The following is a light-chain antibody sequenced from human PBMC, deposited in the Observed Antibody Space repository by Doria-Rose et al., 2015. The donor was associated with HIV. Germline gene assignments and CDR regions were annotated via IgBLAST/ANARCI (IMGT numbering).Light chain of an antibody. CDR1: QSVSSN. J-gene: IGKJ3*01. V-gene: IGKV3-11*01. CDR2: DAS. Sequence: EIVLTQSPATLSLSPGERATLSCRASQSVSSNLAWYQQKPGQAPRLLSGDASNRATGIPARFGGSGSGTDFTLTISSLEPEDFAVYFCQQRSNWPPIFTFGPGTKVDI. CDR3: QQRSNWPPIFT.